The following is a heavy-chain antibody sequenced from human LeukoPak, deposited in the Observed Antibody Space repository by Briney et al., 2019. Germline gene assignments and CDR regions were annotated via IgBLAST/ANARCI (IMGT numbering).Heavy chain of an antibody. Sequence: GASVKVSCKASGYTFTGYYIHWVRQAPGQGLEWVGWISPNSGGRNYAQKFQGRVTMTRDTSISTAYMELSGLRSDDTAVYYCARGIAAAISWGQGTLVTVSS. CDR1: GYTFTGYY. J-gene: IGHJ5*02. CDR2: ISPNSGGR. CDR3: ARGIAAAIS. V-gene: IGHV1-2*02. D-gene: IGHD6-13*01.